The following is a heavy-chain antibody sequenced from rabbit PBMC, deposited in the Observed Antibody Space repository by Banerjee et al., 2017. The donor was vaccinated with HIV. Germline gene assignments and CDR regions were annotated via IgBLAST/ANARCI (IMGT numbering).Heavy chain of an antibody. CDR1: GIDFSSYG. CDR2: IYPDYGST. CDR3: ARDGVVAGTRLDL. J-gene: IGHJ3*01. D-gene: IGHD4-1*01. V-gene: IGHV1S47*01. Sequence: QEQLVESGGGLVTLGGSLKLSCKASGIDFSSYGISWVRQAPGKGLEWIAYIYPDYGSTDYASWVNGRFTISLDNAQNTVFLQMTSLTAADTATYFCARDGVVAGTRLDLWGPGT.